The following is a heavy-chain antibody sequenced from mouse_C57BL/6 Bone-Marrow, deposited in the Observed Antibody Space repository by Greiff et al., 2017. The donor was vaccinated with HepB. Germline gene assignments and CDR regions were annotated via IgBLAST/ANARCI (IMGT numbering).Heavy chain of an antibody. CDR3: ARSYPGAWFAY. V-gene: IGHV5-6*02. CDR2: ISSGGSYT. CDR1: GFTFSSYG. D-gene: IGHD1-1*01. J-gene: IGHJ3*01. Sequence: DVMLVESGGDLVKPGGSLKLSCAASGFTFSSYGMSWVRQTPDKRLEWVATISSGGSYTYYPDSVKGRFTISRDNAKNTLYLQMSSLKSEDTAMYYCARSYPGAWFAYWGQGTLVTVSA.